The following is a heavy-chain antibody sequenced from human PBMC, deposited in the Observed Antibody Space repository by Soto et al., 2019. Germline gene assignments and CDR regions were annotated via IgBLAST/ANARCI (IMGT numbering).Heavy chain of an antibody. J-gene: IGHJ4*02. CDR1: GFTFSSYS. D-gene: IGHD3-10*01. V-gene: IGHV3-21*01. CDR2: ISSSSSYI. Sequence: GGSLRLSCAASGFTFSSYSMNWVRQAPGKGLEWVSSISSSSSYIYYADSVKGRFTISRDNAKNSLYLQMNSLRAEDTAVYYCAICRGVYYGSGSYYCDYFDYWGQGTLVTVSS. CDR3: AICRGVYYGSGSYYCDYFDY.